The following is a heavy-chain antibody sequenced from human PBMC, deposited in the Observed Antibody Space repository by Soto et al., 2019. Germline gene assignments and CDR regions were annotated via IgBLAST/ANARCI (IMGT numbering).Heavy chain of an antibody. Sequence: NPSETLSLTCTVSGGSISSSSYYWGWIRQPPGKGLEWIGSIYYSGSTYYNPSLKSRVTISVDTSKNQFSLKLSSVTAADTAVYYCARHYPARPGYYYYYYYMDVWGKGTTVTVSS. CDR2: IYYSGST. V-gene: IGHV4-39*01. D-gene: IGHD6-6*01. CDR1: GGSISSSSYY. J-gene: IGHJ6*03. CDR3: ARHYPARPGYYYYYYYMDV.